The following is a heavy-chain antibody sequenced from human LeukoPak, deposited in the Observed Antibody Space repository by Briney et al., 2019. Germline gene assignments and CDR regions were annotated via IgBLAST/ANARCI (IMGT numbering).Heavy chain of an antibody. J-gene: IGHJ4*02. CDR2: IKQDGSQI. V-gene: IGHV3-7*01. CDR3: AREYCSGTSCYGYFDY. CDR1: GFTFSSYW. Sequence: AGGSLRLSCATSGFTFSSYWMSWVRRAPGKGLEWVANIKQDGSQIFYVDSVKGRFTISRDTAKNSLSLQMNSLRAEDTAVYYCAREYCSGTSCYGYFDYWGPGTLVTVSS. D-gene: IGHD2-2*01.